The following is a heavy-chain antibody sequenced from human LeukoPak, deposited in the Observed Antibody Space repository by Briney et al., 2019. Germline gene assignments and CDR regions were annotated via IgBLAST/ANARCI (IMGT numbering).Heavy chain of an antibody. D-gene: IGHD3-22*01. V-gene: IGHV1-46*01. CDR2: INPSGGST. CDR1: GYTFTSYY. Sequence: ASVKVSCKASGYTFTSYYMHWVRQAPGQGLEWMGIINPSGGSTSYAQKFQGRVTMTRDTPTSTVYMELSSLRSEDTAVYYCAREGTPYYYDSSGYYYLDYWGQGTLVTVSS. CDR3: AREGTPYYYDSSGYYYLDY. J-gene: IGHJ4*02.